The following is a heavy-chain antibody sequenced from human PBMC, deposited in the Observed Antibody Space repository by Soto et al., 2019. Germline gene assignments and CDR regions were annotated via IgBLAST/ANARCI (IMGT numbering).Heavy chain of an antibody. Sequence: PGGSLRLSCAASGFTFSSYGMHWVRQAPGKGLEWVAVISYDGSNKYYADSVKGRFTISRDNSKNTLYLQMNSLRAEDTAVYYCAKVIAYSSSWYYYGMDVWGQGTTVTVSS. D-gene: IGHD6-13*01. CDR2: ISYDGSNK. J-gene: IGHJ6*02. CDR3: AKVIAYSSSWYYYGMDV. CDR1: GFTFSSYG. V-gene: IGHV3-30*18.